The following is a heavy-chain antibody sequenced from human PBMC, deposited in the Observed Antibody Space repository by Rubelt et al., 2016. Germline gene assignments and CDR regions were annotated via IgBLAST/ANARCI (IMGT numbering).Heavy chain of an antibody. Sequence: QLHLQESGPRLVKPSQTLSLTCTVSRGSIGSGNHHWSWIRQHPGKGLEWIGYISYSGKTSYSPSLKSRIVISADTSKNQFSLWLGSVTAADTAVYYCARGGTITQLDAFDIWGQGTMVTVSS. V-gene: IGHV4-31*03. CDR1: RGSIGSGNHH. J-gene: IGHJ3*02. CDR2: ISYSGKT. D-gene: IGHD1-1*01. CDR3: ARGGTITQLDAFDI.